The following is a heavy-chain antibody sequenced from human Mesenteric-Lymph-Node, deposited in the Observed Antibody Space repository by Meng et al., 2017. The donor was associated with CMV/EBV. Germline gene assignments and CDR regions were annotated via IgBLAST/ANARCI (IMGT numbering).Heavy chain of an antibody. CDR1: GGSFSGYY. J-gene: IGHJ6*02. V-gene: IGHV4-34*01. CDR3: ARTPRFLEWLPDGMDV. D-gene: IGHD3-3*01. Sequence: GSLRLSCAVYGGSFSGYYWSWIRQPPGKGLEWIGEINHSGSTNYNPSLKSRVTISVDTSKNQFSLKLSSVTAADTAVYYCARTPRFLEWLPDGMDVWDQGTTVTVSS. CDR2: INHSGST.